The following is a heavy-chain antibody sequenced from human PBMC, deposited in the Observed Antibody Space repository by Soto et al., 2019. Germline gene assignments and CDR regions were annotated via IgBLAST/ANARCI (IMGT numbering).Heavy chain of an antibody. D-gene: IGHD3-22*01. CDR1: GYTLTELS. J-gene: IGHJ5*02. V-gene: IGHV1-24*01. CDR3: ATTPGRFYYDSSRYHNWFDP. CDR2: FDPEDGET. Sequence: ASVKVSCKVSGYTLTELSMHWVRQAPGKGLEWMGGFDPEDGETIYAQKFQGRVTMTEDTSTDTAYMELSSLRSEDTAVYYCATTPGRFYYDSSRYHNWFDPWGQGTLVTVSS.